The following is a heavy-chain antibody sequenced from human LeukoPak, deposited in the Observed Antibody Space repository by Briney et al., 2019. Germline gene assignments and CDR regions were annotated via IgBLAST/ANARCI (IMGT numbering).Heavy chain of an antibody. CDR3: ARALEAGIFDI. Sequence: GGSLRLSCAASGFIFSSYWMAWVRQAPGKGLEWVVNIKEDETAKYYVDSVRGRFASSRDNAKNSLYLQMNSLRAEDTAVYYCARALEAGIFDIWGQGTVVTVSS. J-gene: IGHJ3*02. CDR2: IKEDETAK. D-gene: IGHD6-13*01. V-gene: IGHV3-7*01. CDR1: GFIFSSYW.